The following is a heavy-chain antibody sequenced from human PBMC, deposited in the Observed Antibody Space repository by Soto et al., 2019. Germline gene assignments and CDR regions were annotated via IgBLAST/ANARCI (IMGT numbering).Heavy chain of an antibody. J-gene: IGHJ6*02. CDR3: APWAAAGTKRRAYYYYGIDV. CDR1: GGSISSSSYY. D-gene: IGHD6-13*01. V-gene: IGHV4-39*01. Sequence: SETLSLTCTVSGGSISSSSYYWGWIRQPPGKGLEWIGSIYYSGSTYYNPSLKSRVTISVDTSKNQFSLKLSSVTAADTAVYYSAPWAAAGTKRRAYYYYGIDVWGQGTTVTVSS. CDR2: IYYSGST.